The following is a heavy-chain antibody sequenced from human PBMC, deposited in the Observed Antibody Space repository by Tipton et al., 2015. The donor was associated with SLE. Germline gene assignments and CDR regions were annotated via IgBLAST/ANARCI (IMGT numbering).Heavy chain of an antibody. J-gene: IGHJ4*02. CDR2: IYYSGST. Sequence: TLSLTCAVYGGSFSGYYWSWIRQPPGKGLEWIGSIYYSGSTYYNPSLKSRVTISVDRSKNQFSLKLSSVTAADTAVYYCARDLGLLGFDYWGQGTLVTVSS. V-gene: IGHV4-34*01. CDR3: ARDLGLLGFDY. D-gene: IGHD3/OR15-3a*01. CDR1: GGSFSGYY.